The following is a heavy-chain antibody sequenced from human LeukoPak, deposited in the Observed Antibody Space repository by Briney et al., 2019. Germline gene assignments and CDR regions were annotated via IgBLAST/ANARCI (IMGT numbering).Heavy chain of an antibody. J-gene: IGHJ4*02. D-gene: IGHD4-23*01. V-gene: IGHV1-18*04. Sequence: ASVKVSCKASGYTFTGYYMHWARQAPGQGLEWMGWISAYNGNTNYAQKLQGRVTMTTDTSTSTAYMELRSLRSDDTAVYYCARDDYGGNYVFGFPSNWGQGTLVTVSS. CDR1: GYTFTGYY. CDR2: ISAYNGNT. CDR3: ARDDYGGNYVFGFPSN.